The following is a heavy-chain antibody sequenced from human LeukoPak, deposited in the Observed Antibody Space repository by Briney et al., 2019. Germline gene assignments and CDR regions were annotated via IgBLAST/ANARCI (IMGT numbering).Heavy chain of an antibody. V-gene: IGHV3-30*02. CDR3: AKGEGYYDILTGYYPPVDY. J-gene: IGHJ4*02. CDR2: IRYDGSNK. CDR1: GFTFSSYA. Sequence: GGSLRLSCAASGFTFSSYAMSWVRQAPGKGLEWVAFIRYDGSNKYYADSVKGRFTISRDNSKNTLYLQMNSLRAEDTAVYYCAKGEGYYDILTGYYPPVDYWGQGTLVTVSS. D-gene: IGHD3-9*01.